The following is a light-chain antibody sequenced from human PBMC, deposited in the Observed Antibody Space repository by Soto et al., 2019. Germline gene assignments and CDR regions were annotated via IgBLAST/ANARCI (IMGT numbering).Light chain of an antibody. CDR2: GAS. CDR1: QSVSSSY. J-gene: IGKJ1*01. V-gene: IGKV3-20*01. CDR3: QQYGRSLWT. Sequence: EIVLTQSPGTLSLSPGERATLSCRASQSVSSSYFTWYQQRPGQAPRLLIYGASSRATGIPDRFSGSGSGTDFTLTISRLEPEDFAVYYCQQYGRSLWTFGQGTKV.